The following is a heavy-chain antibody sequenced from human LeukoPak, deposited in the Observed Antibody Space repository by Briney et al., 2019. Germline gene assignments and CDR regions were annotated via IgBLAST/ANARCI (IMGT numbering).Heavy chain of an antibody. Sequence: PGGCLRLSCAASGFTVSSNYMSWVRQAPGKGLEWVSAISGSGGSTYYADSVKGRFTISRDNSKNTLYLQMNSLRAEDTAVYYCAKARSGYGFDAFDIWGQGTMVTVSS. CDR2: ISGSGGST. V-gene: IGHV3-23*01. CDR1: GFTVSSNY. D-gene: IGHD5-12*01. CDR3: AKARSGYGFDAFDI. J-gene: IGHJ3*02.